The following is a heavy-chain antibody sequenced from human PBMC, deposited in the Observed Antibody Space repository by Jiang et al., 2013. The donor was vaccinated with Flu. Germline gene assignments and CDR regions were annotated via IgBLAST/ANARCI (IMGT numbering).Heavy chain of an antibody. Sequence: SVKGRFTISRDNAKNSLYLQMNSLRAEDTALYYCAKEEGGAFDYWGQGTLVTVSS. CDR3: AKEEGGAFDY. V-gene: IGHV3-9*01. J-gene: IGHJ4*02. D-gene: IGHD3-16*01.